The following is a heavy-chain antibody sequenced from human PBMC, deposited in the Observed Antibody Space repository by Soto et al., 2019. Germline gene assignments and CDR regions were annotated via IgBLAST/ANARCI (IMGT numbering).Heavy chain of an antibody. CDR3: ARQPNTEMGYYYYGMDV. V-gene: IGHV5-51*01. Sequence: GESLKISCKGSGYSFTSYWIGWVRQMPGKGLEWMGIIYPGDSDTRYSPSFQGQVTISADKSISTAYLQWSSLKASDTAMYYCARQPNTEMGYYYYGMDVWGQVTPVTVYS. CDR1: GYSFTSYW. D-gene: IGHD2-8*01. J-gene: IGHJ6*02. CDR2: IYPGDSDT.